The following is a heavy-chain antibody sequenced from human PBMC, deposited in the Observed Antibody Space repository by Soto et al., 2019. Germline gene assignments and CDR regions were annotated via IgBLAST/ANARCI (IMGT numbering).Heavy chain of an antibody. D-gene: IGHD2-15*01. Sequence: QVQLQESGPGLVKPSETLSLTCTVSGGSISSNYWSWIRQPPGKGLEWIGYIYYSGSTKYNPSLTSRGTLSVDTSKKQFSLKLSSVTAADTAVYYCVNGGCSGGSCYSWISWFDPWGQGTLVTVSS. CDR3: VNGGCSGGSCYSWISWFDP. CDR2: IYYSGST. CDR1: GGSISSNY. V-gene: IGHV4-59*08. J-gene: IGHJ5*02.